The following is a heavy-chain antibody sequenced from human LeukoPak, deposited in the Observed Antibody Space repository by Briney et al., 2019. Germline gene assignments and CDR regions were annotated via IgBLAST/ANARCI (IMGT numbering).Heavy chain of an antibody. D-gene: IGHD6-13*01. CDR2: ISAYNGNT. J-gene: IGHJ4*02. V-gene: IGHV1-18*01. CDR1: GYTFTSYG. CDR3: AKVLSDYYGSSWYFDY. Sequence: ASVKVSCKASGYTFTSYGISWVRQAPGQGLEWMGWISAYNGNTNYAQKLQGRVTMTTDTSTSTAYMELRSLRSDDTAVYYCAKVLSDYYGSSWYFDYWGQGTLVTVSS.